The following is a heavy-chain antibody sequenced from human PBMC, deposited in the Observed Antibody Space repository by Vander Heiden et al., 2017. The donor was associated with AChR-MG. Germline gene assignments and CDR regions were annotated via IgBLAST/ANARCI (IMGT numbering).Heavy chain of an antibody. CDR2: INHSGRP. D-gene: IGHD2-15*01. J-gene: IGHJ6*03. V-gene: IGHV4-34*01. CDR1: GGSFRGYY. CDR3: AREYCSGCSCYSNYYYYYYYMDV. Sequence: QVQLQQWGAELLKPSETLALTSALYGGSFRGYYWSWNRQHPGKGVEWIGEINHSGRPDYNPSLKSRVTISVDTSKEQFSLKLSSVTAADTAVYYCAREYCSGCSCYSNYYYYYYYMDVWGKGTTGTVSS.